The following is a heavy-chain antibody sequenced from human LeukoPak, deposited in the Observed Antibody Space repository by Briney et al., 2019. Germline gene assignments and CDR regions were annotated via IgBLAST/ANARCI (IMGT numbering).Heavy chain of an antibody. V-gene: IGHV3-23*01. Sequence: GGSLRLSCAASGFTLSSYAMSWVRQAPGKGLEWVSAISGSGGSTYYADSVKGRFTISRDNSKNTLYLQMNSLRAEDTAGYYCAKNQLPVVVPAAMDYWGQGTLVTVSS. D-gene: IGHD2-2*01. CDR3: AKNQLPVVVPAAMDY. CDR1: GFTLSSYA. J-gene: IGHJ4*02. CDR2: ISGSGGST.